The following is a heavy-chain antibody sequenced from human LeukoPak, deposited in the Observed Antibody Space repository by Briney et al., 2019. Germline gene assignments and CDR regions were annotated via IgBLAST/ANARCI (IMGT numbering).Heavy chain of an antibody. CDR1: GFTFDDYA. CDR3: AKDKSAMVRGVGDAFDI. V-gene: IGHV3-9*01. Sequence: PGRSLRLSCATSGFTFDDYAMHWVRQAPGKGLEWVSGISWNRGSIGYADSVKGRFTISRDNAKNSLYLQMNSLRAEDTALYYCAKDKSAMVRGVGDAFDIWGQGTMVTVSS. D-gene: IGHD3-10*01. J-gene: IGHJ3*02. CDR2: ISWNRGSI.